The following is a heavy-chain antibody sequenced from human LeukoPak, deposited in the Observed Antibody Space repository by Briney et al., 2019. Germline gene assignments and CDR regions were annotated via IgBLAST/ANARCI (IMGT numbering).Heavy chain of an antibody. Sequence: GGSLRLSCAASGFTFNNYAMSWVRQAPGKGLEWVSAIGDNGGDTKYAVSVKGRFTISRDKSRSALYLQMNTLRVEDTAIYYCGRGWKLDYWGQGTLVTVSS. CDR1: GFTFNNYA. CDR2: IGDNGGDT. D-gene: IGHD1-1*01. J-gene: IGHJ4*02. V-gene: IGHV3-23*01. CDR3: GRGWKLDY.